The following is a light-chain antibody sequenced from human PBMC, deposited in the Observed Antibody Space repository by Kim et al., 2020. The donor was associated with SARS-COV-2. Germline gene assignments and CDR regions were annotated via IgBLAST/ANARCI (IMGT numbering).Light chain of an antibody. Sequence: SSELTQDPTVSVALGQTVRITCQGDSLRKSYASWYQQKPGQAPILVMSDENNRPSGIPDRFSGSSSGSTASLTITGAQAEDEADYYFCSRDSTAKDYVFG. CDR3: CSRDSTAKDYV. CDR2: DEN. V-gene: IGLV3-19*01. CDR1: SLRKSY. J-gene: IGLJ1*01.